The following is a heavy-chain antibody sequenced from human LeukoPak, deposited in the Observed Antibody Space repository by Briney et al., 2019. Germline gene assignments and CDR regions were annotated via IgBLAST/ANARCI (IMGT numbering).Heavy chain of an antibody. J-gene: IGHJ4*02. Sequence: SETLSLTCAVYGGSFSGYYWSWIRQPPGKGREWIGEINHSGSTNYNPSLKSRVTISVDTSKNQFSLKLSSVTAADTAVYYCARSWAFGYSCGWYSDYWGQGTLVTVSS. CDR3: ARSWAFGYSCGWYSDY. CDR2: INHSGST. V-gene: IGHV4-34*01. CDR1: GGSFSGYY. D-gene: IGHD6-19*01.